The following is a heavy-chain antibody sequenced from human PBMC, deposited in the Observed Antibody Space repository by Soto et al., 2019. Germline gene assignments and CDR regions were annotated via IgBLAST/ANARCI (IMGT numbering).Heavy chain of an antibody. D-gene: IGHD3-22*01. J-gene: IGHJ6*02. Sequence: GDSLNISCKFSGYIFTSYFITFVRQMPGKGLEWMGKIEPSDSYTNYSPSFQGHVTISADKSISTAYLQWSSLKASDTAMYYCARVSGYPNYYGMEVWGQGTTVTVSS. CDR1: GYIFTSYF. CDR3: ARVSGYPNYYGMEV. CDR2: IEPSDSYT. V-gene: IGHV5-10-1*01.